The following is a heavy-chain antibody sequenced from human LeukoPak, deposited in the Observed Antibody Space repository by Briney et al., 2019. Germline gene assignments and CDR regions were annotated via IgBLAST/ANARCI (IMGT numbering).Heavy chain of an antibody. D-gene: IGHD3-3*01. Sequence: GRSLRLSCAASGFTFSSYGMHWVRQAPGKGLEWVAVIWYDGSNKYYADSVKGRFTISRDNSKNTLYLQMNSLRAEDTAVYYCAKDGGIFGEVITPLLDYWGQGTLVTVSS. CDR1: GFTFSSYG. J-gene: IGHJ4*02. CDR3: AKDGGIFGEVITPLLDY. V-gene: IGHV3-33*06. CDR2: IWYDGSNK.